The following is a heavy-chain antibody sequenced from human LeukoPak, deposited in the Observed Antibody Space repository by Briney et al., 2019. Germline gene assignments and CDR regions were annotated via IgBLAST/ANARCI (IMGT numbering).Heavy chain of an antibody. CDR1: GFTFSSYS. D-gene: IGHD6-13*01. Sequence: PGGSLRLSCAASGFTFSSYSMNWVRQAPGKGLEWVSSISSSSSYIYYADSVKGRFTISRDNAKNSLYLQMNSLRAEDTAVYYCARDESAAGPQLFDYWGQGTLVTVSS. J-gene: IGHJ4*02. V-gene: IGHV3-21*01. CDR3: ARDESAAGPQLFDY. CDR2: ISSSSSYI.